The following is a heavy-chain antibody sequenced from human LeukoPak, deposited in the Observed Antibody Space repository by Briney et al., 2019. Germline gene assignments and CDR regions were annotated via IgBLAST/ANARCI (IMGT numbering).Heavy chain of an antibody. CDR2: FDPEDGET. V-gene: IGHV1-24*01. CDR3: TTDLKATIRDY. Sequence: ASVKVSCKVSGYTLTELSMHWVRQARGKGGEWMGNFDPEDGETIYAQKFQGRVTMTEDTSTDTAYMELSSLRSEDTAVYYCTTDLKATIRDYWGQGTLVTVSS. J-gene: IGHJ4*02. D-gene: IGHD1-26*01. CDR1: GYTLTELS.